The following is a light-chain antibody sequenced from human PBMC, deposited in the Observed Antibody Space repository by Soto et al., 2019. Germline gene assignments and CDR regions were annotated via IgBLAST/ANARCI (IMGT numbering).Light chain of an antibody. J-gene: IGKJ1*01. Sequence: EIVLTQSPGTLSLSPGERATLSCRASQSVTSNYLAWYQQKAGQAPRLLIYGASNRAAGGIPDRFSGSGSGTDFTLTISRLEPEDFAVYHCQEYGSSMGTSGQGTKVDIK. CDR3: QEYGSSMGT. CDR2: GAS. CDR1: QSVTSNY. V-gene: IGKV3-20*01.